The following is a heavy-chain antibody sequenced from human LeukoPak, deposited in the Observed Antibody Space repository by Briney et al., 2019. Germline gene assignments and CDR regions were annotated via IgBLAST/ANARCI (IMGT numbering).Heavy chain of an antibody. CDR1: GFTVSSNY. Sequence: GGSLRLSCAASGFTVSSNYMSWVRQAPGKGLEWVSAISATGGTTYYADSVKGWFTISRDNSKNTLYLQMNSLRAEDTAVYYCANDYWGQGTLVTVSS. J-gene: IGHJ4*02. CDR3: ANDY. CDR2: ISATGGTT. V-gene: IGHV3-23*01.